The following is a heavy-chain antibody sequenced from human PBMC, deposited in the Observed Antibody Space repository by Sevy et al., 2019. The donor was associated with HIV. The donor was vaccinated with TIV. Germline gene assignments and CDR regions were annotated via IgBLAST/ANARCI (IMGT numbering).Heavy chain of an antibody. J-gene: IGHJ3*02. D-gene: IGHD2-2*01. CDR2: ISGSGGST. V-gene: IGHV3-23*01. CDR3: AKVGSGKIVVVPAAAFDI. CDR1: GFTFSSYA. Sequence: GSLRLSCAASGFTFSSYAMSWVRQAPGKGLEWVSAISGSGGSTYYADSVKGRFTISRDNSKNTLYLQMNSRRAEDTAVYYCAKVGSGKIVVVPAAAFDIWGRGTMVTVSS.